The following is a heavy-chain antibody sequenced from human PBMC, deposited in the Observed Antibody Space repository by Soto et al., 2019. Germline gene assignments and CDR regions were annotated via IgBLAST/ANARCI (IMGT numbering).Heavy chain of an antibody. CDR3: ARVGLI. CDR1: GFTFSSYA. Sequence: PWGSLRLSCAASGFTFSSYAMHWVRQAPGKGLEWVAVISYDGSNKYYADSVKGRFTISRDNSKNTLYLQMNSLRAEDTAVYYCARVGLIWGQGTMVTVSS. V-gene: IGHV3-30-3*01. J-gene: IGHJ3*02. CDR2: ISYDGSNK.